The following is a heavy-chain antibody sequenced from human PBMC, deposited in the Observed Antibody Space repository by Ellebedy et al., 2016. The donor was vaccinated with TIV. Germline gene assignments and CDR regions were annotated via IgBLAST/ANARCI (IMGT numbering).Heavy chain of an antibody. CDR3: ARFTSDYSGDWFGRAFDH. CDR2: IHPGDSET. J-gene: IGHJ4*02. V-gene: IGHV5-51*01. D-gene: IGHD2-21*02. Sequence: PGGSLRLSCKGSGSSFTNYWIGWVRQMPGKGLEWMGIIHPGDSETRYSPSFQGQVTISGDKSISTAYLQWSSLKASDTAMYYCARFTSDYSGDWFGRAFDHWGQGTLVIVSS. CDR1: GSSFTNYW.